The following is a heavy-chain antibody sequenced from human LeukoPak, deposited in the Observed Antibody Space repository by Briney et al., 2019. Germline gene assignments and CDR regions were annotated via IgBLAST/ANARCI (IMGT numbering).Heavy chain of an antibody. J-gene: IGHJ3*02. V-gene: IGHV1-8*03. CDR3: ASSGWYVNAFDI. CDR1: GYTFTSYD. D-gene: IGHD6-19*01. CDR2: MNPNSGNT. Sequence: ASVKVSCKASGYTFTSYDINWVRQATGQGLEWMGWMNPNSGNTGYAQKFQDRVTITRNTSISTAYMELSSLRSEDTAVYYCASSGWYVNAFDIWGQGTMVTVSS.